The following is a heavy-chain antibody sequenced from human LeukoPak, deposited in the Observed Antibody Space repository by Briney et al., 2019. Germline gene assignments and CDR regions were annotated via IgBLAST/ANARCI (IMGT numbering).Heavy chain of an antibody. CDR2: IRYDGSNK. D-gene: IGHD3-3*01. CDR1: GSGFIFSNYG. V-gene: IGHV3-33*08. CDR3: ARDRNTDFWSGYYTNYFDY. Sequence: GGSLRLSCAASGSGFIFSNYGMHWVRQAPGKGLEWVALIRYDGSNKYYADSVKGRFTISRDNSKNTLYVQMNSLRAEDTAVYYCARDRNTDFWSGYYTNYFDYWGQGTLVTVSS. J-gene: IGHJ4*02.